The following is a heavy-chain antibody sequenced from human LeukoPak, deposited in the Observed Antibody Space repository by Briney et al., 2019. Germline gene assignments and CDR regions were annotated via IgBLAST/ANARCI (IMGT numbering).Heavy chain of an antibody. CDR1: GFNFDDYA. Sequence: GRSLRLSCAASGFNFDDYAMYWVRQVPGKGLEWVSTISWNSDMIGYAASLKGRITISRGNAKHSLYLQMNSLRTEDTALYYCASLGRDIWGQGTMVTVSS. CDR3: ASLGRDI. CDR2: ISWNSDMI. V-gene: IGHV3-9*01. D-gene: IGHD7-27*01. J-gene: IGHJ3*02.